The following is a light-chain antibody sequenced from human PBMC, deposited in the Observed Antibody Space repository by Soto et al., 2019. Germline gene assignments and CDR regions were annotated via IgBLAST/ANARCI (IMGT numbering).Light chain of an antibody. CDR2: DAS. CDR1: QSISSW. Sequence: IHMTQSPSTLSASVGDRVTITCRASQSISSWLAWYKQKPGKAPKLLIYDASILESGVPSRFSGVGSGTDFTLTISSLQPDDFATYYCQQYNSYSSTFGQGTKVEIK. V-gene: IGKV1-5*01. J-gene: IGKJ1*01. CDR3: QQYNSYSST.